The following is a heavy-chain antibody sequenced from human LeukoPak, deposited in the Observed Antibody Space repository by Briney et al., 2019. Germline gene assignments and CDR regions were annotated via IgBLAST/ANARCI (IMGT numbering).Heavy chain of an antibody. CDR1: VFTFSSYS. D-gene: IGHD6-19*01. Sequence: GGSLRLSCAAPVFTFSSYSMNWVRQALGEGLEWVSLISSSSSSIFYADSVKGRFTISRDSAKNSLYLQMNSLRSEDPAVYYCARTPPGGWYGSLDYWGQGTLVTVSS. CDR3: ARTPPGGWYGSLDY. V-gene: IGHV3-21*01. J-gene: IGHJ4*02. CDR2: ISSSSSSI.